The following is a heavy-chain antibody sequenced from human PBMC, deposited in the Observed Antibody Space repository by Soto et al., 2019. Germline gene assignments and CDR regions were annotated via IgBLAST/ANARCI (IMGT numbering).Heavy chain of an antibody. CDR1: GGTFSNYA. Sequence: QVHLVQSGAEVKKPGCSVKVSCKASGGTFSNYAISWVRQAPGQGIQWMGGIIPSFATTNYAKHFQGRVTITSDESTSTSDMEVSSLRFEDTATYYCAGDNSKAYVVEGMDYFYYGMDVWGQGTTGTVAS. V-gene: IGHV1-69*01. J-gene: IGHJ6*02. CDR2: IIPSFATT. CDR3: AGDNSKAYVVEGMDYFYYGMDV. D-gene: IGHD2-15*01.